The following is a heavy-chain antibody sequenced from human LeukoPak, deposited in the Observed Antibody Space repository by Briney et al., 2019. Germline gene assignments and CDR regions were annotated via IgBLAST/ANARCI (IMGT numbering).Heavy chain of an antibody. V-gene: IGHV4-34*01. CDR2: INHSGST. CDR3: ASSRARKYSSSWPPLPYYYYGMDV. Sequence: SETLSLTCAVYGGSFSGYYWSWIRQPPGKGLEWIGEINHSGSTNYNPSLKSRVTISVDTSKNQFSLKLSSVTAADTAVYYCASSRARKYSSSWPPLPYYYYGMDVWGQGTTVTVSS. D-gene: IGHD6-13*01. J-gene: IGHJ6*02. CDR1: GGSFSGYY.